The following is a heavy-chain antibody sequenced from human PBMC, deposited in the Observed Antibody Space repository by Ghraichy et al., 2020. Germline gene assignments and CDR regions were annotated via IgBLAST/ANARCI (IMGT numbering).Heavy chain of an antibody. D-gene: IGHD4-17*01. CDR1: GYTFTSYG. CDR2: ISAYNGNT. CDR3: ARVSEITTVTTFGPSYYYYYGMDV. J-gene: IGHJ6*02. Sequence: ASVKVSCKASGYTFTSYGISWVRQAPGQGLEWMGWISAYNGNTNYAQKLQGRVTMTTDTSTSTAYMELRSLRSDDTAVYYCARVSEITTVTTFGPSYYYYYGMDVWGQGTTVTVSS. V-gene: IGHV1-18*01.